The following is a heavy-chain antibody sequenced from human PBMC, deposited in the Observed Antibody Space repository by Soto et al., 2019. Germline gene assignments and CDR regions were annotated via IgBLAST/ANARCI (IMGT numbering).Heavy chain of an antibody. V-gene: IGHV4-31*03. CDR2: IYYSGST. D-gene: IGHD3-10*01. Sequence: QVQLQESGPGLVKPSQTLSLTCTVSGGSISSGGYYWSWIRQHPGKGLEWIGYIYYSGSTYYNPSHKSRVNISVDTSKNQFSLKLSYVTGADTAVYYCARDRNWARYYYGSGSPDYYYSYGMDVWGQGTTVTVSS. CDR3: ARDRNWARYYYGSGSPDYYYSYGMDV. J-gene: IGHJ6*02. CDR1: GGSISSGGYY.